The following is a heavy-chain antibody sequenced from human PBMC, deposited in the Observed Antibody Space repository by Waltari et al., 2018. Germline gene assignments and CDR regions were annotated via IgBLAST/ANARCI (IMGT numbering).Heavy chain of an antibody. V-gene: IGHV3-33*05. CDR3: AREYSRICFHALDG. CDR1: GFPLGNHR. D-gene: IGHD6-13*01. J-gene: IGHJ6*02. Sequence: QVHVVESGGGVVQPGGSLRLLWPASGFPLGNHRMHWVRKAPGKGLEWVAVIQYDGSIKNYADSVKGRFTISRENSKNTLYLEMKSLRAEDTAVYYCAREYSRICFHALDGWGQGTAVTVSS. CDR2: IQYDGSIK.